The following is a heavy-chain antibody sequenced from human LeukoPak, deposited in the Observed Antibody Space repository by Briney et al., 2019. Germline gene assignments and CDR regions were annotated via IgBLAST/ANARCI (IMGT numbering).Heavy chain of an antibody. J-gene: IGHJ4*02. D-gene: IGHD1-26*01. Sequence: GASVTVSCKVSGYTFTNYAMNWVRQAPGQGLEWMGWINTNTGNPSYAQGFTGRFVFSLDTSVGTAYLQISSLKAEDSALYYCARELKVGAYDYWGQGTLVTVSS. CDR2: INTNTGNP. V-gene: IGHV7-4-1*02. CDR3: ARELKVGAYDY. CDR1: GYTFTNYA.